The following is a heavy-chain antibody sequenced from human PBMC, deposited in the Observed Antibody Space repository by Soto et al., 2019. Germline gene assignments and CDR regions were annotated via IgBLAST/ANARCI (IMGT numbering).Heavy chain of an antibody. J-gene: IGHJ6*02. CDR3: ARDGYTVTPNYYYGMDV. CDR2: SYYSGST. Sequence: SETLSLTCTVSGGSISSYYWSWIRQPPGKGLEWIGYSYYSGSTNYNPSLKSRVTISVDTSKNQFSLRLSSVTAADTAVYYCARDGYTVTPNYYYGMDVWGQGTTVTVSS. CDR1: GGSISSYY. D-gene: IGHD4-4*01. V-gene: IGHV4-59*01.